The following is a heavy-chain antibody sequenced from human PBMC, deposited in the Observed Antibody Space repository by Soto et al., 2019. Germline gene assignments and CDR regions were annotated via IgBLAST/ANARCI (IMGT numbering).Heavy chain of an antibody. CDR2: ISYDGSNK. CDR3: ASPRSITGTLDPLDY. V-gene: IGHV3-30-3*01. Sequence: PGVSQRLSFAPSGFNFSSYAMHWVRQAPGKGLEWVAVISYDGSNKYYADSVKGRFTISRDNSKNTLYLQMNSLRAEDTAVYYCASPRSITGTLDPLDYWGQGT. J-gene: IGHJ4*02. CDR1: GFNFSSYA. D-gene: IGHD1-20*01.